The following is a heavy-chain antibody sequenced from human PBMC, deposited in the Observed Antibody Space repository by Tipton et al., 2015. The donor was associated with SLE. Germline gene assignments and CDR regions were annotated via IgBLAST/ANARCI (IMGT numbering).Heavy chain of an antibody. CDR1: GYTFTGYY. CDR3: ATWFPSTGFDP. D-gene: IGHD1-1*01. Sequence: QLVQSGAEVKKPGASVKVSCKASGYTFTGYYIHWVRQAPRQGLEWMGRINPNSGGTKYAQNFKGRVTMTRDTSITTVFMELRSLPSADTAVYYCATWFPSTGFDPWGQGTLVTLSS. CDR2: INPNSGGT. J-gene: IGHJ5*02. V-gene: IGHV1-2*06.